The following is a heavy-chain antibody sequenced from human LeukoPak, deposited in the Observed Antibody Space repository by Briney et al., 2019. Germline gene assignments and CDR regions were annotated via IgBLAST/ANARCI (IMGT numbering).Heavy chain of an antibody. CDR3: AKDLRYYDSSGYLKSSHNFDY. Sequence: PGGSLRLSCAASGFTFSSYAMSWVRQAPGKGLEWVSAISGSGGSTYYADSVKGRFTISRDNSKNTVYLQMNSLRAEDTAVYYCAKDLRYYDSSGYLKSSHNFDYWGQGTLVTVSS. D-gene: IGHD3-22*01. J-gene: IGHJ4*02. V-gene: IGHV3-23*01. CDR1: GFTFSSYA. CDR2: ISGSGGST.